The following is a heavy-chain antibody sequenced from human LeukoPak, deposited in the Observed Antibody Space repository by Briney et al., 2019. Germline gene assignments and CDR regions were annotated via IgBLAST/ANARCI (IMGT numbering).Heavy chain of an antibody. CDR1: GFTFSGYA. V-gene: IGHV3-11*03. CDR3: ARGHRNIAP. Sequence: GGSLRLSCAASGFTFSGYAMNWIRQAPGKGLEWISYISSSSGSTNYVADSVKGRFTISRDNAKNSLYLQMNSLRAEDTAVYYCARGHRNIAPWGQGTLVTVSS. J-gene: IGHJ5*02. D-gene: IGHD2/OR15-2a*01. CDR2: ISSSSGST.